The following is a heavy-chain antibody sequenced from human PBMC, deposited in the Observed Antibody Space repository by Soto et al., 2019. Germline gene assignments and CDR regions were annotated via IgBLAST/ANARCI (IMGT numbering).Heavy chain of an antibody. CDR3: ARGDYYGSGSYYPSFDP. V-gene: IGHV4-31*03. D-gene: IGHD3-10*01. CDR2: IYYSGST. CDR1: GGSISSGGYY. Sequence: SETLSLTCTVSGGSISSGGYYWSWIRQHPGKGLEWIGYIYYSGSTYYNPSLKSRVTISVDTSKNQFSLKLSSVTAADTAVYYCARGDYYGSGSYYPSFDPWGQGTLVTVSS. J-gene: IGHJ5*02.